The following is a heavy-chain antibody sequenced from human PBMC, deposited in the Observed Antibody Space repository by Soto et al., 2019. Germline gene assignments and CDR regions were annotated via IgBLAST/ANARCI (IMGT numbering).Heavy chain of an antibody. CDR3: ARDPPLTTGPSNWFDP. V-gene: IGHV1-69*04. CDR2: IIPILGIA. CDR1: GGTFSSYT. Sequence: WASVKVSCNASGGTFSSYTISWVRQAPGQGLEWMGRIIPILGIANYAQKFQGRVTITADKSTSTAYMELSSLRSEDTAVYYCARDPPLTTGPSNWFDPWGQGTLVTVSS. J-gene: IGHJ5*02. D-gene: IGHD4-4*01.